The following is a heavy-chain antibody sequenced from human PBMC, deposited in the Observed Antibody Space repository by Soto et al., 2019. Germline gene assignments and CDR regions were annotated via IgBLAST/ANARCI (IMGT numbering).Heavy chain of an antibody. V-gene: IGHV3-15*07. J-gene: IGHJ3*02. CDR2: IKSKTEGGTA. D-gene: IGHD4-17*01. CDR3: PTDRAAVTTRHAGAFDI. CDR1: GFTFSNAW. Sequence: EVQLVESGGGLVKPGGSLRVSCAASGFTFSNAWMYWVRQAPGKGLEWVGRIKSKTEGGTADYDAPVKGRFTISRDDSKNTLYLQWNSLKTEQTAVYHCPTDRAAVTTRHAGAFDIWGQGTKVIVSS.